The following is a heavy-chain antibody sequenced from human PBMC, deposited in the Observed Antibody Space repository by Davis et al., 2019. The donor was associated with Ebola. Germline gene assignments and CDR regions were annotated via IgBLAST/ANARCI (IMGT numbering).Heavy chain of an antibody. V-gene: IGHV3-21*01. Sequence: GESLKISCAASGFTFSSYSMNWVRQAPGKGLEWVSSISSSSSYIYYADSVKGRFTISRDNAKNSLYLQMNSLRAEDTAVYYCARDGYSSSSLELYYYYYYMDVWGKGTTVTVSS. J-gene: IGHJ6*03. CDR3: ARDGYSSSSLELYYYYYYMDV. CDR1: GFTFSSYS. D-gene: IGHD6-6*01. CDR2: ISSSSSYI.